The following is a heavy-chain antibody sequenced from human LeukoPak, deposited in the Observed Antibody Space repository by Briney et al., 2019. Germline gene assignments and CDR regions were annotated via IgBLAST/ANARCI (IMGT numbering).Heavy chain of an antibody. CDR3: ARPLGGSGRTDAFDI. D-gene: IGHD3-10*01. CDR2: ISFDGSNK. J-gene: IGHJ3*02. CDR1: GFTFSSYD. V-gene: IGHV3-30*03. Sequence: GGSLRLSCAASGFTFSSYDMHWVRQAPGKGLEWVAVISFDGSNKYYADSVKGRFTISRDNSKNTLYLQMNSLRAEDTAVYYCARPLGGSGRTDAFDIWGQGTMVTVSS.